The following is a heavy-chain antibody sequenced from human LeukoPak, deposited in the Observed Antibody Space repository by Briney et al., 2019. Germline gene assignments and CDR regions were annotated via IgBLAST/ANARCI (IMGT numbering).Heavy chain of an antibody. CDR2: INPNSGAT. CDR3: ARPYTYYYDRSGYDPFYFDY. D-gene: IGHD3-22*01. Sequence: GASVKVSFKASGYSFTGYYMHWVRQAPGQGLEWMGWINPNSGATNYAQNFQGRVTMTRDTSINTAYMELNRLRSDDTAVYYCARPYTYYYDRSGYDPFYFDYWGQGTLVTVSS. J-gene: IGHJ4*02. V-gene: IGHV1-2*02. CDR1: GYSFTGYY.